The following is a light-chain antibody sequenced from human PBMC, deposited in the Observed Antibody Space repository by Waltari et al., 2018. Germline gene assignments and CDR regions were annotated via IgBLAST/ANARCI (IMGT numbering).Light chain of an antibody. J-gene: IGLJ3*02. CDR2: ANY. CDR3: ATWDDSLSGRV. Sequence: QSVLTQPPSTSGTPGQTILISCSATTSTIGTNTVTWYQLLPGTAPKTVIFANYHRPSGVPDRFSASKSGTSASLVISGLQSEDEADYFCATWDDSLSGRVFGGGTKVTVL. V-gene: IGLV1-44*01. CDR1: TSTIGTNT.